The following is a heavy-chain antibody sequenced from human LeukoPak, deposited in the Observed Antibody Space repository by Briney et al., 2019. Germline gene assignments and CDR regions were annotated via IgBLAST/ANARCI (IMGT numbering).Heavy chain of an antibody. J-gene: IGHJ4*02. Sequence: GGSLRLSCAASGFTFSSYGMHWVRQAPGKGLEWVAFIRYDGSNKYYADSVKGRFTISRDNAKNSLYLQMNSLRAEDTAVYYCARARVPYYYDSSGYLTPADYWGQGTLVTVSS. CDR2: IRYDGSNK. CDR1: GFTFSSYG. D-gene: IGHD3-22*01. V-gene: IGHV3-30*02. CDR3: ARARVPYYYDSSGYLTPADY.